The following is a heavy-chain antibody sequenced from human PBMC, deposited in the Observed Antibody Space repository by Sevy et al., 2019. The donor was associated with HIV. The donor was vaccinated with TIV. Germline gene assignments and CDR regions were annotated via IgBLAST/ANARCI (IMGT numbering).Heavy chain of an antibody. V-gene: IGHV5-51*01. D-gene: IGHD6-25*01. CDR2: IYPGDSDT. Sequence: GESLKISCKGSGYSFTSYWIGWVRQMPGKGLEWMGIIYPGDSDTRYSPSFQGQVTISADKSISTAYLQWSSLKASDTAMYYCARQNISVPEYDAFDIWGQGTMVTVSS. CDR3: ARQNISVPEYDAFDI. J-gene: IGHJ3*02. CDR1: GYSFTSYW.